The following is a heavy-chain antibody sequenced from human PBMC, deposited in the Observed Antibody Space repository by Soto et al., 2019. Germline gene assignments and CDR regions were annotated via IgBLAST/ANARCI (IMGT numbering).Heavy chain of an antibody. CDR1: GYTFTSYG. V-gene: IGHV1-18*01. J-gene: IGHJ5*02. CDR2: ISAYNGNT. Sequence: GASVKVSCKASGYTFTSYGISWVRQAPGQGLEWMGWISAYNGNTNYAQKLQGRVTMTTDTSTSTAYMELRSLRSDDTAVYYCARDLFPLRLYDILTGYYPYNWFDPWGQGTLVTVSS. D-gene: IGHD3-9*01. CDR3: ARDLFPLRLYDILTGYYPYNWFDP.